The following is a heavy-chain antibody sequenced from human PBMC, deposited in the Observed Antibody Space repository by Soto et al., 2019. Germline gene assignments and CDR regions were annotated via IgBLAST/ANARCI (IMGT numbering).Heavy chain of an antibody. J-gene: IGHJ4*02. V-gene: IGHV3-23*01. CDR3: ALSKTGSFFDY. CDR2: IGASGAGT. Sequence: PGGSLRLSCAASGFTFSTYAMSWVRQAPGKGLEWVSGIGASGAGTYYAESVKGRFTISRDNSKNTLHLQMNSLRAEDTAVYYCALSKTGSFFDYWGQGTMVTVSS. CDR1: GFTFSTYA. D-gene: IGHD3-10*01.